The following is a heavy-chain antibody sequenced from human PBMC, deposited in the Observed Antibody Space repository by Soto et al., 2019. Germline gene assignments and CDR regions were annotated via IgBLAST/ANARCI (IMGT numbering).Heavy chain of an antibody. CDR2: IKQDGSEK. CDR1: GFTCSSYW. Sequence: EVQLVESGGGLVQPGGSLRLSCAASGFTCSSYWMSWVRQAPGKGLEWVANIKQDGSEKYYVDSVKGRFTISRDNAKNSLYLQMNSLRAEDTAVFYCVRVGRLGGYWGQGTLVTVSS. D-gene: IGHD3-16*01. CDR3: VRVGRLGGY. V-gene: IGHV3-7*03. J-gene: IGHJ4*02.